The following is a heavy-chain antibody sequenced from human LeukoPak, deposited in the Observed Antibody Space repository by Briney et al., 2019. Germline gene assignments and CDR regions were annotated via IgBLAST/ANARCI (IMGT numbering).Heavy chain of an antibody. D-gene: IGHD6-13*01. CDR3: ARDQGSSSWLEGEDYYYYGMDV. J-gene: IGHJ6*02. CDR2: TYYRSKWYN. CDR1: GVSVTSNSAA. V-gene: IGHV6-1*01. Sequence: SQTLSLTCAISGVSVTSNSAAWNCIRPSPSKGLEWLVRTYYRSKWYNDYAVSVKSRITINPDTSKNQFSLQLNSVTPEDTAVYYCARDQGSSSWLEGEDYYYYGMDVWGQGTTVTVSS.